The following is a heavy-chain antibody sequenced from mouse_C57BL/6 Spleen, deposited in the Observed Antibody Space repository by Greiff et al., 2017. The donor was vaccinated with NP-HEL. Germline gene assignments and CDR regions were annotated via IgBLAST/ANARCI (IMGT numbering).Heavy chain of an antibody. CDR2: IDPSDGYT. CDR1: GYTFTSYW. D-gene: IGHD1-1*01. CDR3: ARPYYYGSSYGYFDV. J-gene: IGHJ1*03. Sequence: QVQLQQPGAELVMPGASVKLSCKASGYTFTSYWMHWVKQRPGQGLEWIGEIDPSDGYTNSNQKFKGKSTLTVDKSSSTAYMQLSSLTSEDSAVYYCARPYYYGSSYGYFDVWGTGTTVTVSS. V-gene: IGHV1-69*01.